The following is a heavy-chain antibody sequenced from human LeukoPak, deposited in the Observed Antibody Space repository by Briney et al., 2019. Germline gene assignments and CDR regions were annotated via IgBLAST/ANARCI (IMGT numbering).Heavy chain of an antibody. CDR1: GDSVSSNSAA. D-gene: IGHD2-15*01. J-gene: IGHJ5*02. CDR3: ARGFYCSGGSCSSGWFDP. CDR2: TYYRSKWYN. Sequence: SQTLSLTCAISGDSVSSNSAAWNWIRQSPSRGLEWLGRTYYRSKWYNDYAVSVKSRITINPDTSKNQFSLQLNSVTPEDTAVYYCARGFYCSGGSCSSGWFDPWGQGTLVTVSS. V-gene: IGHV6-1*01.